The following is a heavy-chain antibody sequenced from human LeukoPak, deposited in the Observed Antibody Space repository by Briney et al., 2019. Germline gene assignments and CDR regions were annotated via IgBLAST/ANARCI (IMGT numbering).Heavy chain of an antibody. CDR2: IIPIFGTA. V-gene: IGHV1-69*01. CDR1: GGTFSSYA. Sequence: SVKVSCKASGGTFSSYAISWVRQAPGQGLEWMGGIIPIFGTANYAQKFQGRVTITADESTSTAYMELSSLRSEVTAVYYCARLPRRDFWSGYYRTHNWFDPWGQGALVTVSS. J-gene: IGHJ5*02. D-gene: IGHD3-3*01. CDR3: ARLPRRDFWSGYYRTHNWFDP.